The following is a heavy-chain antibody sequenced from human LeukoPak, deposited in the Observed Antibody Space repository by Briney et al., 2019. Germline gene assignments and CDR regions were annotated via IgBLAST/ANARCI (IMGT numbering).Heavy chain of an antibody. Sequence: ASVKVSCKTSGYTFTKCLIHWVRQAPGQGLEWVGTINPNGDATNYAPRLQGRLTLTQDTSTSTVYMELRGLTPDDTAVYYCARPLFCAFDNCGYWLDPWGPGTLVTVSS. CDR1: GYTFTKCL. CDR3: ARPLFCAFDNCGYWLDP. V-gene: IGHV1-46*01. CDR2: INPNGDAT. J-gene: IGHJ5*02. D-gene: IGHD1-20*01.